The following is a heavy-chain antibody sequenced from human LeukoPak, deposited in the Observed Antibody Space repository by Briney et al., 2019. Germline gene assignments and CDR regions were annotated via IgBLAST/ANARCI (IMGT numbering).Heavy chain of an antibody. CDR3: AKVKYDYGDPVGWFDP. V-gene: IGHV3-23*01. CDR1: GFTFWNSA. Sequence: GGSLRLTCAASGFTFWNSAITWVRQAPGKGLGWVSHISSSGGNTYYADSVKGRFTISRDNSNNTLYLQMNSLRGEDTAVYYCAKVKYDYGDPVGWFDPWGRGTLVTVSS. D-gene: IGHD4-17*01. CDR2: ISSSGGNT. J-gene: IGHJ5*02.